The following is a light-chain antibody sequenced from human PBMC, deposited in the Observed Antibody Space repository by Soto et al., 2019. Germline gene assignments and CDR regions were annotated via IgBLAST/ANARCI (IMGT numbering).Light chain of an antibody. Sequence: QSVLTQPASVSGSPGQSITISCTGTSSDVGNYNYVSWYLHHPGKAPKVIIYEVRNRPSGVSNRFSGSKSGNTASLTISGLQAEDEAEYYCSSYSTTNNRVFGTGTKVTVL. J-gene: IGLJ1*01. CDR3: SSYSTTNNRV. CDR2: EVR. V-gene: IGLV2-14*01. CDR1: SSDVGNYNY.